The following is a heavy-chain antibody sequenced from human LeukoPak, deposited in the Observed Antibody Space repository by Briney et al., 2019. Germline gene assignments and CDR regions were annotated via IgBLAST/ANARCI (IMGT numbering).Heavy chain of an antibody. D-gene: IGHD3-10*01. Sequence: PGTLSLTCAVSGGSISSSNWWSWVRQPPGKGLEWIGEIYHSGSTNYNPSLKSRVTISVDTSKNQFSLKLSSVTAADTVVYYCARDPSYYGSGSYSGFDIWGQGTMVTVSS. CDR3: ARDPSYYGSGSYSGFDI. V-gene: IGHV4-4*03. CDR2: IYHSGST. CDR1: GGSISSSNW. J-gene: IGHJ3*02.